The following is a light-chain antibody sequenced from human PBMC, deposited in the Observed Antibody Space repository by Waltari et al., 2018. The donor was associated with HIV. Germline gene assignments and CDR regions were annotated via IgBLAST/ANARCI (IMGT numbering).Light chain of an antibody. V-gene: IGKV2-28*01. CDR2: LGC. J-gene: IGKJ4*01. CDR1: QSLLHSNGFHY. CDR3: MQALQTPT. Sequence: DIVMTQSPLSLPVTPGEAASISCRSSQSLLHSNGFHYLDWYMQKQGQSPQRLIYLGCHLDCGVPDSFSGSGSGTNVTLKSSRVEAEDVGVYYCMQALQTPTFGGGTKVEI.